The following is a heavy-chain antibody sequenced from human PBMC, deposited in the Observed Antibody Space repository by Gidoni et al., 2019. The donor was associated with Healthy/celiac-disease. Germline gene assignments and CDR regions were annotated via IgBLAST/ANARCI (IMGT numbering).Heavy chain of an antibody. CDR1: GGSISSYY. V-gene: IGHV4-59*01. D-gene: IGHD6-19*01. J-gene: IGHJ2*01. Sequence: QVQLQESVPGLVKPSETLSLTCPVSGGSISSYYWSWIRQPPGKGLEWIGYIYYSGSTNYNPSLKSRVTISVDTSKNQFSLKRSSVTAADTAVYYCARDSYSSGRFVWYFDLWGRGTLVTVSS. CDR3: ARDSYSSGRFVWYFDL. CDR2: IYYSGST.